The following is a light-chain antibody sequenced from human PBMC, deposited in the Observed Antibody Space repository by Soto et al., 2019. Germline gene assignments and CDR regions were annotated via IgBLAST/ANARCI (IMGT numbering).Light chain of an antibody. Sequence: EIVLTQSPGTLSLSPGERATLSCRASQSVSSSYLGWYQQKPGQAPRLLIYGASTRATGIPDRFSGSGSGTDFTLTISRLEPEDFAVYFCQYYGSSPFTFGPGTKVDI. J-gene: IGKJ3*01. CDR3: QYYGSSPFT. CDR1: QSVSSSY. CDR2: GAS. V-gene: IGKV3-20*01.